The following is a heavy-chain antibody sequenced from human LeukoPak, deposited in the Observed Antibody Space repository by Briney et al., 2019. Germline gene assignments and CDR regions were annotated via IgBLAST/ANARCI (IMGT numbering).Heavy chain of an antibody. J-gene: IGHJ4*02. CDR1: GGSISSSNYY. CDR3: AACSGGSCYGFDY. CDR2: IYYSGST. Sequence: SETLSLTCTVSGGSISSSNYYWGWIRQPPGKGLEWIGNIYYSGSTYYNPSLKSRVTISVDTSKNQSSLRLSSVTAADTAVYYCAACSGGSCYGFDYWGQGTLATVSS. D-gene: IGHD2-15*01. V-gene: IGHV4-39*01.